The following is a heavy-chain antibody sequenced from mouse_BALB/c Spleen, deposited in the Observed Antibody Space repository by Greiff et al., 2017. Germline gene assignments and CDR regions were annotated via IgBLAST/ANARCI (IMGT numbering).Heavy chain of an antibody. CDR3: ARALLSDY. J-gene: IGHJ2*01. Sequence: QVQLQQSGAELARPGASVKLSCKASGYTFTSYWMQWVKQRPGQGLEWIGAIYPGDGDTRYTQKFKGKATLTADKSSSTAYMQLSSLASEDSAVYYCARALLSDYWGQGTTLTVSS. CDR1: GYTFTSYW. CDR2: IYPGDGDT. D-gene: IGHD2-1*01. V-gene: IGHV1-87*01.